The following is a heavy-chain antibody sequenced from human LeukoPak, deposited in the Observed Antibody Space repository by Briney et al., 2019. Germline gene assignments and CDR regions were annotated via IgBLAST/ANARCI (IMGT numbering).Heavy chain of an antibody. CDR1: GGSISSSSYY. CDR3: ARHFDCSSTSCYNGHFDY. V-gene: IGHV4-39*01. Sequence: SETLYLTCTVSGGSISSSSYYWGWIRQPPGKGLEWIGSIYYSGSTYYNPSLKSRVTISVDTSKNQFSLKLSSVTAADTAVYYCARHFDCSSTSCYNGHFDYWGQGTLVTVSS. CDR2: IYYSGST. D-gene: IGHD2-2*02. J-gene: IGHJ4*02.